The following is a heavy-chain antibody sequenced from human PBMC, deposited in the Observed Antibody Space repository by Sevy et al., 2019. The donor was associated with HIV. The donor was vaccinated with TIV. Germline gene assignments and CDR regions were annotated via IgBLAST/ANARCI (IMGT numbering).Heavy chain of an antibody. V-gene: IGHV3-30-3*01. CDR1: GFTFSSYA. CDR3: ARDILVSARGYYYYYGMDV. D-gene: IGHD2-21*02. J-gene: IGHJ6*02. Sequence: GGSLRLSCAASGFTFSSYAMHWVRQAPGKGLEWVAVISYDGSNKYYADSVKGRFTISRDNSKNTLYLQMNSLRAEDTAVYYCARDILVSARGYYYYYGMDVWGQGTTVTVSS. CDR2: ISYDGSNK.